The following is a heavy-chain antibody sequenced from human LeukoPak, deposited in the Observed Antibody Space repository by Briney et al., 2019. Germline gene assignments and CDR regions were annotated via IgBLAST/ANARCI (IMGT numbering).Heavy chain of an antibody. CDR3: ARNAGSFDY. CDR2: IYYSEST. J-gene: IGHJ4*02. V-gene: IGHV4-59*01. CDR1: GGSISSYY. Sequence: SETLSLTCTVSGGSISSYYWSWIRQPPGKRLEWIGYIYYSESTNYNPSLKSRVTISVDTSKNQCSLRLSSVTAADTAVYYCARNAGSFDYWGQGTLVTVSS.